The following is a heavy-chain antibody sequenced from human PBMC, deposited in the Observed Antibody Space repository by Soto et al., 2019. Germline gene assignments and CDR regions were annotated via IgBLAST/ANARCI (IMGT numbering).Heavy chain of an antibody. V-gene: IGHV3-30-3*01. Sequence: QVQLVESGGGVVQPGRSLRLSCAASGFTFSSYAMHWVRQAPGKGLEWVAVISYDGSNKYYADSVKGRFTISRDNSKNTLYLQMNSLRAEDPAVYYCARDVSDHYFAYWGQGTLVTVSS. J-gene: IGHJ4*02. D-gene: IGHD3-16*02. CDR1: GFTFSSYA. CDR2: ISYDGSNK. CDR3: ARDVSDHYFAY.